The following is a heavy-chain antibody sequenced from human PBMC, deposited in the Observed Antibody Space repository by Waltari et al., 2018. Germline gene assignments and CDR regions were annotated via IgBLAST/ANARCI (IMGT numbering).Heavy chain of an antibody. CDR3: AKSGRSPWAFDI. V-gene: IGHV3-23*04. Sequence: EVQLVESGGGLVQPGGSLRLACPASGLTFSRSGMTWVRQAPGKGLEWVSAIGGSTGSTNYADSVRGRFTISRDNSKNTLYLQMNSLRAEDTALYYCAKSGRSPWAFDIWGQGTMVTVSS. J-gene: IGHJ3*02. D-gene: IGHD3-10*01. CDR1: GLTFSRSG. CDR2: IGGSTGST.